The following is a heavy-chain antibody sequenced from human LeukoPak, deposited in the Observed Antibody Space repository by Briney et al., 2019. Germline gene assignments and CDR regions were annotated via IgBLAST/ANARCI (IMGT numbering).Heavy chain of an antibody. V-gene: IGHV1-2*02. Sequence: GASVKVSCLASGYTYTRYYMHWLRQAPGRGLEWMGWINPNSGCTNYAQKFQGRVTKTRDTSISTAYMELSRLRSDDTAVYYCARGGGDPDYWGQGTLVTVSS. CDR2: INPNSGCT. D-gene: IGHD2-21*02. CDR3: ARGGGDPDY. J-gene: IGHJ4*02. CDR1: GYTYTRYY.